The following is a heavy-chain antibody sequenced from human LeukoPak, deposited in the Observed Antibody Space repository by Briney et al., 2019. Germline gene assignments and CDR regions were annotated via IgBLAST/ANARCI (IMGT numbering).Heavy chain of an antibody. CDR2: MYYLGST. Sequence: SETLSLTCTVSGGSVSSGSSYWSWIRQPPGKGLEWIGSMYYLGSTNYNPSLKSRVTISIDRSQNQFSLRLTSVTAADTAVYYCARDGDGSGWYAFDYWGRGTLVTVSS. CDR3: ARDGDGSGWYAFDY. V-gene: IGHV4-61*01. J-gene: IGHJ4*02. CDR1: GGSVSSGSSY. D-gene: IGHD6-19*01.